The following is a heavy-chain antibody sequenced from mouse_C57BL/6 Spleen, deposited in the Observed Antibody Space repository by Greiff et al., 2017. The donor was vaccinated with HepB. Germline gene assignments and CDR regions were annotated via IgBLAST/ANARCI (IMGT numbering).Heavy chain of an antibody. CDR2: ISSGSSTT. D-gene: IGHD2-4*01. J-gene: IGHJ1*03. V-gene: IGHV5-17*01. CDR3: ARPYYDWYFDV. CDR1: GFTFSDYG. Sequence: EVHLVESGGGLVKPGGSLKLSCAASGFTFSDYGMHWVRQAPAKGLEWVAYISSGSSTTYYADTVKGRFTISRDNAKNTLFLQMTSLRSEDTAMYYCARPYYDWYFDVWGTGTTVTVSS.